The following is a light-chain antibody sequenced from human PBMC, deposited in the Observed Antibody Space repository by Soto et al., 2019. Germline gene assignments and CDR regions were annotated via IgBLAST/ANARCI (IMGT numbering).Light chain of an antibody. CDR3: QPYYRWPLT. CDR2: GAS. Sequence: EIVMTQSPASLSVSPGERATLSCRASQSVGTSLAWYRQKPGQAPSLLIYGASTRATGVPATFTGSGSGTELTLTISSLQSEDFALYYCQPYYRWPLTFGGGTKVEI. CDR1: QSVGTS. J-gene: IGKJ4*01. V-gene: IGKV3-15*01.